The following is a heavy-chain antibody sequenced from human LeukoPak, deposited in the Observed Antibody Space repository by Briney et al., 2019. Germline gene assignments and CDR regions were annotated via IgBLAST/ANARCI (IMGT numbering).Heavy chain of an antibody. V-gene: IGHV3-30*18. CDR1: GFTFSSYG. J-gene: IGHJ6*02. CDR3: AKEHPRRSSTTGRDYYYGMDV. CDR2: ISYDGSNK. D-gene: IGHD2-2*01. Sequence: GGSLRLSCAASGFTFSSYGMHWVRQAPGKGLEWAAVISYDGSNKYYADSVKGRFTISRDNSKNTLYLQMNSLRAEDTAVYYCAKEHPRRSSTTGRDYYYGMDVWGQGTTVTVSS.